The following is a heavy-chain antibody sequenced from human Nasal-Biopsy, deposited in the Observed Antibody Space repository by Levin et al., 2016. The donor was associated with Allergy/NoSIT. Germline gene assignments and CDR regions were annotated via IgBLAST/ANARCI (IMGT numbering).Heavy chain of an antibody. CDR3: ARGWYFDL. CDR2: IDPSGGGT. J-gene: IGHJ2*01. CDR1: GDTFSSYS. V-gene: IGHV1-46*01. Sequence: ASVKVSCKASGDTFSSYSLSWVRQAPGQGLEWMGRIDPSGGGTTYAQTFQGRVTMTSDTATSTVYLELSSLRSEDTAVYYCARGWYFDLWGRGTLVTVSS.